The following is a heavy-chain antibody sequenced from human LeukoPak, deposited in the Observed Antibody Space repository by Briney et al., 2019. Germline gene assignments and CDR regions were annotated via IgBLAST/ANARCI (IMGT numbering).Heavy chain of an antibody. V-gene: IGHV3-30*18. CDR1: GFTFSSYG. D-gene: IGHD3-10*01. CDR2: ISYDGSNK. J-gene: IGHJ6*02. Sequence: QAGGSLRLSCAASGFTFSSYGMHWVRQAPGKGLEWVAVISYDGSNKYYADSVKGRFTISRDNSKNTLYLQMNSLRAEDTAVYYCAKDELWFGESHYYYGMDVWGQGTTVTVSS. CDR3: AKDELWFGESHYYYGMDV.